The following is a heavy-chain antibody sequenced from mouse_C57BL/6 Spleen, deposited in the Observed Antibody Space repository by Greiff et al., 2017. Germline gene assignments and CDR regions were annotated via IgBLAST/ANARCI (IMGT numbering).Heavy chain of an antibody. Sequence: QVHVKQPGAELVKPGASVKLSCKASGYTFTSYWMQWVKQRPGQGLEWIGEIDPSDSYTNYNQKFKGKATLTVDTSSSTACLQLSSLTSEDSAVYYCASRYDLHSFDYWGQGTTLTVSS. CDR2: IDPSDSYT. D-gene: IGHD1-1*01. J-gene: IGHJ2*01. CDR3: ASRYDLHSFDY. CDR1: GYTFTSYW. V-gene: IGHV1-50*01.